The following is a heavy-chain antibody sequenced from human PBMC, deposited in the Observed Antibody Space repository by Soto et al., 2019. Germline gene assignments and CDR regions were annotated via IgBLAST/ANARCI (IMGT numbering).Heavy chain of an antibody. CDR3: ARGLTDYDFLSGYSRAFDH. J-gene: IGHJ4*02. CDR1: GGTFSSYA. CDR2: IIPIFGTA. D-gene: IGHD3-3*01. Sequence: GASVKVSCKASGGTFSSYAISWVRQAPGQGLEWMGGIIPIFGTANYAQKFQGRVTITADESTSTAYMELSSLRSEDTAVYYCARGLTDYDFLSGYSRAFDHWGQGSLVTVAS. V-gene: IGHV1-69*13.